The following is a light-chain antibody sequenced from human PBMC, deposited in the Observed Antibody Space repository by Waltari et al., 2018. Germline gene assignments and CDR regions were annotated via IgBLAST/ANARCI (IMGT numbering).Light chain of an antibody. V-gene: IGKV1-5*03. CDR2: KAS. CDR1: ESSSSN. Sequence: DIQMTQSPSTLSASVGDRVIITCRASESSSSNLAWYQQKPGKAPKLLIYKASILESGVPSRFSGSGSGTEFTLTISSLQPDDFAIYYCQQYNSYSSFGPGTNVDIK. J-gene: IGKJ3*01. CDR3: QQYNSYSS.